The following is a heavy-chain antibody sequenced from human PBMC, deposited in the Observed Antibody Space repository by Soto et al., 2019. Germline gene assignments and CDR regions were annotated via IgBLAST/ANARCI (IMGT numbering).Heavy chain of an antibody. V-gene: IGHV6-1*01. CDR2: TFYRSKWFN. Sequence: VQLQQSGPGLLKASQTLSLTCDISGDSVSSNTAAWNWIRQSPSRGLEWLGRTFYRSKWFNDYAVTVKSRITITPDTSKNQFSLHLNSVTPEDTAIYYCARDELHYKTPFDSWGQGTLVTVSS. CDR3: ARDELHYKTPFDS. CDR1: GDSVSSNTAA. D-gene: IGHD3-10*01. J-gene: IGHJ4*02.